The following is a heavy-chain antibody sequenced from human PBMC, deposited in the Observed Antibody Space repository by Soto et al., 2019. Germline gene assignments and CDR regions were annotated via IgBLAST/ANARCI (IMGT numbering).Heavy chain of an antibody. D-gene: IGHD2-21*01. J-gene: IGHJ5*02. CDR3: AREYSDGWFDP. CDR1: GITFSSYW. V-gene: IGHV3-74*01. CDR2: INSDGSST. Sequence: GSLRLSCAASGITFSSYWMHWVRQAPGKGLVWVSRINSDGSSTNYADSVEGRFTISRDNSKNTVYLQMNSLRAEDSAVYYCAREYSDGWFDPWGQGTLVTVSS.